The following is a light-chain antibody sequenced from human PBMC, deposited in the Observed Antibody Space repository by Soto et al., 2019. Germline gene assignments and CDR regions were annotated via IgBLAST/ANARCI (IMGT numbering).Light chain of an antibody. J-gene: IGKJ2*01. CDR1: QSVRDN. V-gene: IGKV3-15*01. Sequence: EIVMTHSPATLSVSPGERATLSCRASQSVRDNLAWYQQKPGQAPRLLIYGASTRATGIPARFSGSGSGTEFTLTINILQSEDFALYFCQQSNNWPYTFGQGTQLEIK. CDR2: GAS. CDR3: QQSNNWPYT.